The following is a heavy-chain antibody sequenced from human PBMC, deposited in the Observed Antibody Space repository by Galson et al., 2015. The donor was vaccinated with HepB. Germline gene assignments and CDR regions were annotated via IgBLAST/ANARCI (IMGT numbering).Heavy chain of an antibody. D-gene: IGHD1-26*01. CDR1: GFTFSHYA. CDR3: ARMGAFADYDFDP. J-gene: IGHJ5*02. V-gene: IGHV3-23*01. CDR2: ITGSEGRT. Sequence: FLRLSCAASGFTFSHYAMTWVRQAPGKGLEWVSCITGSEGRTYYTDSGRGRFTISRDNSKNTLYLQINNARADDTAVYYCARMGAFADYDFDPWGQGIKVSVSS.